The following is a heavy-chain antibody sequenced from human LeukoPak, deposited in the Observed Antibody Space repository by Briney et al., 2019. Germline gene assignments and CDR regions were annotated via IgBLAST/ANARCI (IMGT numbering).Heavy chain of an antibody. CDR3: AREREQLARFDY. CDR1: GFTFSSYS. D-gene: IGHD6-6*01. CDR2: ISSSGSYI. J-gene: IGHJ4*02. Sequence: GGSLRLSCAASGFTFSSYSMNWVRQAPGKGLEWVSSISSSGSYIYYADSVKGRFTISRDNAKNSLYLQMNSLRAEDTAVYYCAREREQLARFDYWGQGTLVTVSS. V-gene: IGHV3-21*01.